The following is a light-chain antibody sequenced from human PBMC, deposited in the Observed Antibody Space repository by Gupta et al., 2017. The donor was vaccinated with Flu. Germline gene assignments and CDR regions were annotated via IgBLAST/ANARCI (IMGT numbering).Light chain of an antibody. CDR1: SSKVGNHE. J-gene: IGLJ3*02. V-gene: IGLV10-54*04. CDR2: RNN. CDR3: SASDSSRNDEV. Sequence: ATTTCTGNSSKVGNHESAWLQQHQAPPPKLLFDRNNNRPSGIPERFSASTSGNTASLTTTGLQTEDEADYYCSASDSSRNDEVFGGGTKVTVL.